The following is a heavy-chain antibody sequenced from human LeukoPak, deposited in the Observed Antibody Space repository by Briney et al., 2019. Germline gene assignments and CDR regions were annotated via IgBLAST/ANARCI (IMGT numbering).Heavy chain of an antibody. V-gene: IGHV1-3*01. CDR2: INAGNGNT. D-gene: IGHD3-10*01. Sequence: ASVKVSCKASGYTFTSYAMHWVRQAPGQRLEWMAWINAGNGNTKYSQKFQGRVTITRDTSASTAYMELSSLRSEDTAVYYCARDPALLWFGELLHYYYGMDVWGKGTTVTVSS. J-gene: IGHJ6*04. CDR1: GYTFTSYA. CDR3: ARDPALLWFGELLHYYYGMDV.